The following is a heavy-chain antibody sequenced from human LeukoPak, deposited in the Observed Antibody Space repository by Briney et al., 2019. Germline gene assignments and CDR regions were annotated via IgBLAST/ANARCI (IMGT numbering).Heavy chain of an antibody. CDR1: GSSISSGGYY. D-gene: IGHD3-22*01. V-gene: IGHV4-31*03. CDR3: ARGYDSSGYYQKEFAFDI. CDR2: IYYSGST. J-gene: IGHJ3*02. Sequence: SETLSLTCTVSGSSISSGGYYWSWIRQHPGKGLEWIGYIYYSGSTYYNPSLKSRVTISVDTSKNQFSLKLSSVTAADTAVYYCARGYDSSGYYQKEFAFDIWGQGTMVTVSS.